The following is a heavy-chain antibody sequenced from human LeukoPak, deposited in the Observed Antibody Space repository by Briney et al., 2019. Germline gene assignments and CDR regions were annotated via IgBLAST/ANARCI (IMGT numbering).Heavy chain of an antibody. CDR2: IYTSGST. D-gene: IGHD1-26*01. CDR1: GGSISNYY. CDR3: ARETLVGATNY. Sequence: KTSETLSLTCTVSGGSISNYYWTWIRQPAEKGLEWIGRIYTSGSTNYNPSLKSRVTMSVDTSKNQFSLKLSSVAAADTAVYYCARETLVGATNYWGQGTLVTVSS. J-gene: IGHJ4*02. V-gene: IGHV4-4*07.